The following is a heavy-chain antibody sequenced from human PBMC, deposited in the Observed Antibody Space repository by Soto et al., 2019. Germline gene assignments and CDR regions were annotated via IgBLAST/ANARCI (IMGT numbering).Heavy chain of an antibody. CDR2: ISYDGSNK. CDR1: GFTFSSYG. CDR3: AKHLRYCSSTSCYSGSYYGMDV. J-gene: IGHJ6*02. D-gene: IGHD2-2*01. Sequence: QVQLVESGGGVVQPGRSLRLSCAASGFTFSSYGMHWVRQAPGKGLEWVAVISYDGSNKYYADSVKGRFTISRDNSKNTLYLQMNSLRAGDTAVYYCAKHLRYCSSTSCYSGSYYGMDVWGQGTTVTVSS. V-gene: IGHV3-30*18.